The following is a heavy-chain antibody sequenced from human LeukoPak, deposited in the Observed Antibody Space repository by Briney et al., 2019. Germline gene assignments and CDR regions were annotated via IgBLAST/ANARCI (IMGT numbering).Heavy chain of an antibody. CDR1: GYTFTSYY. D-gene: IGHD6-19*01. CDR2: INPSGGST. Sequence: ASVTVSCKASGYTFTSYYMHWVRQAPGQGLEWMGIINPSGGSTSYAQKFQGRVTMTRDTSTSTVYMELSSLRSEDTAVYYCARASRGYSSGWNWFDPWGQGTLVTVSS. J-gene: IGHJ5*02. CDR3: ARASRGYSSGWNWFDP. V-gene: IGHV1-46*01.